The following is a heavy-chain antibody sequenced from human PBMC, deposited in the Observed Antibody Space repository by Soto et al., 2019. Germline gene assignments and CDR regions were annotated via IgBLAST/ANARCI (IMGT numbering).Heavy chain of an antibody. CDR1: GFSLSDYW. J-gene: IGHJ5*02. CDR3: ARDYHGSGNP. D-gene: IGHD3-10*01. CDR2: IKGDGSET. V-gene: IGHV3-74*01. Sequence: EVQLVESGGGLVQPGGSLRLSCAASGFSLSDYWIHWVRQAPGKGLVWLSRIKGDGSETDYADSVRGRFTISRDNAKNTVYLQLNSLRVEDTAVYYCARDYHGSGNPWGQGTRVTVSS.